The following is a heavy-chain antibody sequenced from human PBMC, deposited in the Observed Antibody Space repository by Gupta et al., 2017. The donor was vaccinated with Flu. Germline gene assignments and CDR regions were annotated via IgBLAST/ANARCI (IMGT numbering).Heavy chain of an antibody. D-gene: IGHD3-16*01. CDR2: IYWNDDK. V-gene: IGHV2-5*01. J-gene: IGHJ6*02. CDR3: ARSSGYARRWSRREGGTYYYGMDV. CDR1: GFSFSTSGVG. Sequence: QITLKESGPTLVKPTQTLTLTCTFSGFSFSTSGVGVGWIRQPPGKALEWLALIYWNDDKHYSPSLKSRLTLTMHTSKNQVVLTMTDMNPVDTATYYCARSSGYARRWSRREGGTYYYGMDVWGQGTTVTVSS.